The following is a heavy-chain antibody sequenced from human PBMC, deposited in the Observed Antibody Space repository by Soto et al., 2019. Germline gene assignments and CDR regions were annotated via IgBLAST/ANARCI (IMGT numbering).Heavy chain of an antibody. J-gene: IGHJ5*02. V-gene: IGHV1-18*01. CDR3: ARVLPKIVAAAGIVWFDP. D-gene: IGHD6-13*01. CDR2: ISAYNGNT. CDR1: GYTFTSYG. Sequence: QVQLVQSGAEVKKPGASVKVSCKASGYTFTSYGISWVRQAPGQGLEWMGWISAYNGNTNYAQKLQGRVTMTTDTSTSTAYMELRSLRSDDTAVYYCARVLPKIVAAAGIVWFDPWGQGTLVTVSS.